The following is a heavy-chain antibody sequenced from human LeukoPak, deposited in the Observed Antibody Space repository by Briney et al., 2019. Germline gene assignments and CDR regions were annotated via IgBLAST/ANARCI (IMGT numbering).Heavy chain of an antibody. J-gene: IGHJ6*03. CDR2: IIPIFGTA. V-gene: IGHV1-69*13. CDR1: GGTFSSYA. Sequence: SVKVSCKASGGTFSSYAISWVRQAPGQGLEWMGGIIPIFGTANYAQKFQGRVTITADESTSTAYMELSSLRSEDTAVYYCARGAAYQYYMDVWGKGTTVTISS. CDR3: ARGAAYQYYMDV.